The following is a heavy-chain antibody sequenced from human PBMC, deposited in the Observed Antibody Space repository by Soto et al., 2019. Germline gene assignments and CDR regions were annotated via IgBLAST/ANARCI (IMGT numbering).Heavy chain of an antibody. J-gene: IGHJ4*02. V-gene: IGHV4-30-2*06. CDR2: TYQSGSA. D-gene: IGHD2-2*01. Sequence: PRSLTCIFASGRISSSGSAWAWIPQSRGKGWEWIGYTYQSGSAYYNPSLKSRVTISVDRSKNQFSLKLSSVTAAETAVYYCAREDCSRTSCRRRGPPGAVDWGQGTLVIVSP. CDR3: AREDCSRTSCRRRGPPGAVD. CDR1: SGRISSSGSA.